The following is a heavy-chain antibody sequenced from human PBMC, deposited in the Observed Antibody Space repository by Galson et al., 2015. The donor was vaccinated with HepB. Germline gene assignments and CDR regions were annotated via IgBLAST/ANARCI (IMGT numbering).Heavy chain of an antibody. V-gene: IGHV3-30*18. J-gene: IGHJ4*02. Sequence: SLRLSCAASGFTFSSYGMHWVRQAPGKGLEWVAVISYDGSNKYYADSVKGRFTISRDNSKNTLYLQMNSLRAEDTAVYYCAKEGFDYWGQGTLVTVSS. CDR2: ISYDGSNK. CDR1: GFTFSSYG. CDR3: AKEGFDY.